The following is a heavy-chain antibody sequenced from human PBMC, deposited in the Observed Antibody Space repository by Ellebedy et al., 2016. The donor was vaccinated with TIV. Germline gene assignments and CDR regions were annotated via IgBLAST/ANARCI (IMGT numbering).Heavy chain of an antibody. J-gene: IGHJ6*02. Sequence: SETLSLTCTVSGGAVSSSAYSWGWIRQPPGTGLEWIASINSGGSTYYNPSLESRVTISLDTSKNHFSLKLSSVTAADTAVYHCAREWNGLDVWGQGTTVTVSS. CDR3: AREWNGLDV. V-gene: IGHV4-39*07. CDR1: GGAVSSSAYS. CDR2: INSGGST.